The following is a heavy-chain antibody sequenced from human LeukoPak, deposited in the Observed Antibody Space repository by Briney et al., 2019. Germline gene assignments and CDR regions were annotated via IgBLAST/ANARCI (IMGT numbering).Heavy chain of an antibody. Sequence: GASVKVSCKASGYTFTGCYLHWVRQAPGQGLEWMGWINPDSGGTNYAQKFQGRVTMTRDTSISTAYMELSSLRFDDTAVYYCARDGNFDYWGQGTLVTVSS. D-gene: IGHD1-1*01. J-gene: IGHJ4*02. CDR2: INPDSGGT. V-gene: IGHV1-2*02. CDR1: GYTFTGCY. CDR3: ARDGNFDY.